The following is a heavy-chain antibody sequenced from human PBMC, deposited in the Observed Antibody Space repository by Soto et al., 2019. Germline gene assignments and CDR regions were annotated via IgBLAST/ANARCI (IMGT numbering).Heavy chain of an antibody. D-gene: IGHD3-10*01. V-gene: IGHV4-59*01. J-gene: IGHJ5*02. CDR1: GGSISSYY. CDR2: IYYSGST. CDR3: ARYGSGSSVWFDP. Sequence: SETLSLTCTVSGGSISSYYWSWIRRPPGKGLEWIGYIYYSGSTNYNPSLKSRVTISVDTSKNQFSLKLSSVTAADTAVYYCARYGSGSSVWFDPWGQGTLVTVSS.